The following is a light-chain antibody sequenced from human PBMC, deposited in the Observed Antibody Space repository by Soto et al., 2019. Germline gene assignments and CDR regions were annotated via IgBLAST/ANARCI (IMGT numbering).Light chain of an antibody. CDR2: DAS. CDR1: QSVSSY. V-gene: IGKV3-11*01. Sequence: EIVLTQSPATLSLSPGERATLSCRASQSVSSYLAWYQQKPGQAPRLLIYDASNRATGIPARFSGSGSGTNFTLTICSLEPEDFAVYYCQQRSNWITFGQGTRLEIK. CDR3: QQRSNWIT. J-gene: IGKJ5*01.